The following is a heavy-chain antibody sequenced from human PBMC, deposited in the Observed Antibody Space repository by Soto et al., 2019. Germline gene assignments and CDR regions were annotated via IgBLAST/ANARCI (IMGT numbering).Heavy chain of an antibody. CDR2: IVVGSGST. V-gene: IGHV1-58*01. J-gene: IGHJ2*01. CDR3: VAGGSCWYFDF. Sequence: QMQLVQSGPEVKKPGTSVKVSCTTSGFTFTNSALQWVRQARGQRLDWIGWIVVGSGSTNYAQNYPARVTMTRDMSTRTAYMELSSLSSEDTAVYYCVAGGSCWYFDFWGRGTLVTVSP. CDR1: GFTFTNSA. D-gene: IGHD2-15*01.